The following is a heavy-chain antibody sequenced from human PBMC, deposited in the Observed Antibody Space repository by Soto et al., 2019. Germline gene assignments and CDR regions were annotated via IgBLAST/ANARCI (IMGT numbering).Heavy chain of an antibody. J-gene: IGHJ6*02. CDR3: ARDRSSSDYYYYYGMDV. Sequence: QVQLVESGGGVVQPGRSLRLSCAASGFTFSSYAMHWVRQAPGTGLEWVAVISYDGSNKYYADSVKGRFTISRDNSKNTLYLQMNSLRAEDTAVYYCARDRSSSDYYYYYGMDVWGQGTTVTVSS. D-gene: IGHD6-6*01. CDR2: ISYDGSNK. V-gene: IGHV3-30-3*01. CDR1: GFTFSSYA.